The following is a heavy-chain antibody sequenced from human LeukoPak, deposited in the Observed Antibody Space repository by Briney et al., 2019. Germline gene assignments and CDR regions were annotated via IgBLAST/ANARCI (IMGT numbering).Heavy chain of an antibody. Sequence: GGSLRLSCAASGFTFSSYAMHWVRQAPGKGLEWVAVISYDGSNKYYADSVKGRFTISGDNSKNTLYLQMNSLRAEDTAVYYCARAPAGMYSSGWYSQNLDYWGQGTLVTVSS. D-gene: IGHD6-19*01. CDR1: GFTFSSYA. V-gene: IGHV3-30*04. J-gene: IGHJ4*02. CDR3: ARAPAGMYSSGWYSQNLDY. CDR2: ISYDGSNK.